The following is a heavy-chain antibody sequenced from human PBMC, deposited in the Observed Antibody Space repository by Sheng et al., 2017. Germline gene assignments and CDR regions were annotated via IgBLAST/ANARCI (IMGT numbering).Heavy chain of an antibody. D-gene: IGHD6-13*01. CDR2: IWNDGSEK. Sequence: ESGGGVVQPGRSLRLSCAASGFTFRSFGMHWVRQAPGRGLEWVSIIWNDGSEKYYADSVKGRFTISRDNSKNTVYLQMNSLRAEDTALYYCAREGIASDIPTPYFMDVWGQGTTVTVSS. J-gene: IGHJ6*03. CDR3: AREGIASDIPTPYFMDV. CDR1: GFTFRSFG. V-gene: IGHV3-33*01.